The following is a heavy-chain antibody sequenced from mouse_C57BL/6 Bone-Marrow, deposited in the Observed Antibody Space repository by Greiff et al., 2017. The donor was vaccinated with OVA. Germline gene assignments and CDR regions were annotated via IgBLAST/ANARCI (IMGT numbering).Heavy chain of an antibody. CDR1: GYTFTSYW. Sequence: VQLQQSGTVLARPGASVKMSCKTSGYTFTSYWMHWVKQRPGQGLEWIGAIYPGNSDTSYNQKFKGKAKLTAVTSASTAYMELSSLTNEDSAVYYCTRNYYGSSSYWGKGTTLTVSS. D-gene: IGHD1-1*01. J-gene: IGHJ2*01. CDR2: IYPGNSDT. CDR3: TRNYYGSSSY. V-gene: IGHV1-5*01.